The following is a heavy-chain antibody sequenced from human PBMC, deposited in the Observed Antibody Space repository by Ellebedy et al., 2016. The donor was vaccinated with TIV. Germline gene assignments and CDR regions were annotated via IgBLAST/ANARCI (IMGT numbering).Heavy chain of an antibody. J-gene: IGHJ4*02. CDR1: GFTFSSYS. CDR3: ASDMLGYATFDY. CDR2: ITSDGSNT. V-gene: IGHV3-74*01. Sequence: GGSLRLXCAASGFTFSSYSMNWVRQAPGKGPAWVAHITSDGSNTNYADSVKGRFTISRDNSKNTLYLQMNSLRVEDTAVYYCASDMLGYATFDYWGQGTLVTVSS. D-gene: IGHD5-12*01.